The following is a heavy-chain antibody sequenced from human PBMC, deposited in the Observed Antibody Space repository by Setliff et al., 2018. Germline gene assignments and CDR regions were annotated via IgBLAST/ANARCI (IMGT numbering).Heavy chain of an antibody. V-gene: IGHV7-4-1*02. Sequence: ASVKVSCKASGYSFSTYAMSWIRQAPGQGLEWMGWINTNTENPSYAQGFTGRFVFSLDTSVSTAYLQISSLKGEDTGVYYCARASRYGTIRYRGDYYMDVWGKGTTVTVSS. CDR2: INTNTENP. D-gene: IGHD5-12*01. J-gene: IGHJ6*03. CDR1: GYSFSTYA. CDR3: ARASRYGTIRYRGDYYMDV.